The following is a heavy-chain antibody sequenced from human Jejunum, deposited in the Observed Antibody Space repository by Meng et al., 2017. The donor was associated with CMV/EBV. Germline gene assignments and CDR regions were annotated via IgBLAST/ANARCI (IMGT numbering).Heavy chain of an antibody. D-gene: IGHD2-15*01. CDR3: AKEGSGGPYYQH. V-gene: IGHV3-30*02. J-gene: IGHJ4*02. CDR2: VRSDGGDGDNK. CDR1: GVSISSFV. Sequence: GVSISSFVMPWFRTTPDKGLEWVTMVRSDGGDGDNKYYTDSVTGRFTISRDKSNNMLYLYMESLRSEDTAVYYCAKEGSGGPYYQHWGQGTLVTVSS.